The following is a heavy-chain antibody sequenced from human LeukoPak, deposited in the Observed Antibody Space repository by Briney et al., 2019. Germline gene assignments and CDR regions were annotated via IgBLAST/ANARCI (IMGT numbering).Heavy chain of an antibody. CDR2: ISYDGGYK. Sequence: PGGSLRLSCAASGFTFSDWGMHWVRQAPGKGLEWVAIISYDGGYKYYADSVKGRFTISRDNSKNTLYLQVNSLRAEDTAVYYCAKKAGYASGWYVLDVWGQETTVTVSS. CDR1: GFTFSDWG. CDR3: AKKAGYASGWYVLDV. J-gene: IGHJ6*02. V-gene: IGHV3-30*18. D-gene: IGHD6-13*01.